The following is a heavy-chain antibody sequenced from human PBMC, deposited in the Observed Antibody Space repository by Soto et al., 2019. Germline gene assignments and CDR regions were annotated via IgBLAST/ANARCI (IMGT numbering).Heavy chain of an antibody. CDR1: GGSISSSSYY. CDR2: IYYSGST. Sequence: SETLSLTCTVSGGSISSSSYYWGWIRQPPWKGLEWIGSIYYSGSTYYNPSLKSRVTISVDTSNNKFSLKLSSVTAADTAVYYCARQGRNAFDIWGQGTMPTF. J-gene: IGHJ3*02. V-gene: IGHV4-39*01. CDR3: ARQGRNAFDI.